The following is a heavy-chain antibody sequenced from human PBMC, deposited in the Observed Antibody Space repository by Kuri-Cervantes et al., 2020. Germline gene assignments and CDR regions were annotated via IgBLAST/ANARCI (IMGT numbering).Heavy chain of an antibody. V-gene: IGHV3-73*01. CDR1: GFTFSGSA. J-gene: IGHJ4*02. CDR2: IRSKANGYAT. D-gene: IGHD5-18*01. Sequence: GESLKISCVASGFTFSGSAVHWVRQASGKGLEWVGRIRSKANGYATGYAASVRGRFTISRDDSESTAYLQMNSLKTEDTAVYYCARDHWGPQYSYGIDSWGPGTLVTVSS. CDR3: ARDHWGPQYSYGIDS.